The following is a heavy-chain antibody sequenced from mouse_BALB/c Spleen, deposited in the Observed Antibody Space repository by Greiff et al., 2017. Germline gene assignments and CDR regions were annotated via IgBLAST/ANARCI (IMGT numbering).Heavy chain of an antibody. D-gene: IGHD2-4*01. V-gene: IGHV2-6-7*01. CDR3: ARYDYDGLFDY. CDR2: IWGDGST. CDR1: GFSLTGYG. J-gene: IGHJ2*01. Sequence: VQLKESGPGLVAPSQSLSITCTVSGFSLTGYGVNWVRQPPGKGLEWLGMIWGDGSTDYNSALKSRLSISKDNSKSQVFLKMNSLQTDDTARYYCARYDYDGLFDYWGQGTTLTVSS.